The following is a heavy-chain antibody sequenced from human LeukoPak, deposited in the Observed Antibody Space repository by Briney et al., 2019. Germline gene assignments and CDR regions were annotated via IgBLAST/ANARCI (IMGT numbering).Heavy chain of an antibody. D-gene: IGHD3-10*01. CDR1: GGSISSSSYY. CDR2: IYYSGST. CDR3: AREGLWFGELLHLDY. Sequence: SETLSLTCTVSGGSISSSSYYWGWIRQPPGKGLEWIGSIYYSGSTYYNPSLKSRVTISVDTSKNQFSLKLSSVTAADTAVYYCAREGLWFGELLHLDYWGQGTLVTVSS. J-gene: IGHJ4*02. V-gene: IGHV4-39*07.